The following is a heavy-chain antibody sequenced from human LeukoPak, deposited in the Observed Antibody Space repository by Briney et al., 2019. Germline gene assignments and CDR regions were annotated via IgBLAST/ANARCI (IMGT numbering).Heavy chain of an antibody. CDR3: ARGIAAAGNDP. D-gene: IGHD6-13*01. V-gene: IGHV1-3*01. J-gene: IGHJ5*02. CDR2: INAGNGNT. Sequence: ASVTVSCKASGYTFTSYAMHWVRQAPGQRLEWMGWINAGNGNTKYSQKFQGRVTITRDTSASTAYMELSSLRSEDTAVYYCARGIAAAGNDPWGQGTLVTVSS. CDR1: GYTFTSYA.